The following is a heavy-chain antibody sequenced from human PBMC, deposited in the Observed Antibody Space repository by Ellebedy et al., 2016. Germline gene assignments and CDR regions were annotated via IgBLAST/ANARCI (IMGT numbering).Heavy chain of an antibody. Sequence: GESLKISXAASGFTFSSYAMSWVRQAPGKGLEWVSCIRGSGGSTYYADSVKGRFTISRDNSKNTLYLQMNYLRAEDTAVYYCAKDKRGYSYDLPPGLSDYWGQGTLVTVSS. CDR2: IRGSGGST. D-gene: IGHD5-18*01. CDR3: AKDKRGYSYDLPPGLSDY. CDR1: GFTFSSYA. J-gene: IGHJ4*02. V-gene: IGHV3-23*01.